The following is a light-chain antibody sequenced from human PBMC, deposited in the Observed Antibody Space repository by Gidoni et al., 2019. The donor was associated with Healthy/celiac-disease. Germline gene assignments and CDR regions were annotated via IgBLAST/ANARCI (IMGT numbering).Light chain of an antibody. CDR2: KAS. J-gene: IGKJ3*01. CDR1: QSISSW. CDR3: QQYNSYLFT. Sequence: DIQMTQSPSTLSASVGDRATITCRASQSISSWLAWYQQKPGKAPKLLIYKASSLESGVPSRFSGSGSGTEFTLTISSLQPDDFATYYCQQYNSYLFTFGPGTKVEIK. V-gene: IGKV1-5*03.